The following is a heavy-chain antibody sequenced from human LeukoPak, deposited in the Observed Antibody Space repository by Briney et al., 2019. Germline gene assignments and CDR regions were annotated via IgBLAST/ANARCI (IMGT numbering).Heavy chain of an antibody. CDR1: GYTLTSHI. CDR2: INAGNGNT. Sequence: ASVRVSCKASGYTLTSHIIHWVRQAPGRRLEWMGWINAGNGNTKYSQKFQGRVTITRDTSASTVYMELSSLRSDDTAVYYCARTPIIAVAGTFDYWGQGTLVTVSS. CDR3: ARTPIIAVAGTFDY. J-gene: IGHJ4*02. V-gene: IGHV1-3*01. D-gene: IGHD6-19*01.